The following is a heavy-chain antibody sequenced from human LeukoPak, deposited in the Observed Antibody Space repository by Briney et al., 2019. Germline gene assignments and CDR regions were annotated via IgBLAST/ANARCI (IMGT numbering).Heavy chain of an antibody. J-gene: IGHJ5*02. V-gene: IGHV4-38-2*02. CDR3: ARKSIHSGRVTWFDP. CDR1: GGSISSYY. D-gene: IGHD1-26*01. CDR2: IHHSGST. Sequence: PSETLSLTCTVSGGSISSYYWGWIRQPPGKGLEWIGSIHHSGSTFYNPSLKSRVTISVDTSKNQFSLKLSSVTAADTAVYYCARKSIHSGRVTWFDPWGQGTLVTVSS.